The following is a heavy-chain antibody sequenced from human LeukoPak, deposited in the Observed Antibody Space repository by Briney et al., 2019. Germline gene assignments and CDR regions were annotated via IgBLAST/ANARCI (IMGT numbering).Heavy chain of an antibody. CDR2: IIPIFGTA. Sequence: SVKVSCKASGGTFSGYAISWVRQAPGQGLEWMGGIIPIFGTANYAQKFQGRVTITADKSTSTAYMELSSLRSEDTAVYYCASTGSLVRGVTDYWGQGTLVTVSS. J-gene: IGHJ4*02. V-gene: IGHV1-69*06. D-gene: IGHD3-10*01. CDR1: GGTFSGYA. CDR3: ASTGSLVRGVTDY.